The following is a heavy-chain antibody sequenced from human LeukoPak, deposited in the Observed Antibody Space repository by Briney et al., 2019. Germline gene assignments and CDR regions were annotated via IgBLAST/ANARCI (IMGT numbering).Heavy chain of an antibody. D-gene: IGHD5-18*01. J-gene: IGHJ4*02. V-gene: IGHV3-23*01. CDR1: GFTFSSYA. Sequence: GGSLRLSCAASGFTFSSYAMRWVRQAPWKGLEWVSVISGCGGKTYYADSVKGRFTISRDNSKNTLHLQMNSLRAEDTAVYYCARDGGPLQLWPHYFDYWGQGTLVTVSS. CDR2: ISGCGGKT. CDR3: ARDGGPLQLWPHYFDY.